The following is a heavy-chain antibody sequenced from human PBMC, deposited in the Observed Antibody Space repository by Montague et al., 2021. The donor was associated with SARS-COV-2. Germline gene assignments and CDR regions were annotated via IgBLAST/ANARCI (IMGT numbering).Heavy chain of an antibody. CDR2: TYYRSRWSN. Sequence: CAISGDSVSSNSATWHWIRQSPSRGLEWLGRTYYRSRWSNDYAVSVRSRIIINPDTSTNQFSLQQSSVTPEDTAVYFCARERWAVGVSFDYWDQGTLVTVSS. J-gene: IGHJ4*02. V-gene: IGHV6-1*01. D-gene: IGHD1-26*01. CDR3: ARERWAVGVSFDY. CDR1: GDSVSSNSAT.